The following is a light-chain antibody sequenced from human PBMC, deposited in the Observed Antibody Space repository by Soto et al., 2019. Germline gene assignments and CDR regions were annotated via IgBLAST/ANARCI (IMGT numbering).Light chain of an antibody. CDR2: WAS. CDR3: QQYHSDPIT. Sequence: DFVMTQSPDSLAVSLGDRATINCKSSQSVLSTSNNENFLAWFQQKPGQPPKLLISWASTRESGVPDRFSGSGSGTDFTHTISTLQAEDVAVYYCQQYHSDPITFGQGTRLEIK. V-gene: IGKV4-1*01. CDR1: QSVLSTSNNENF. J-gene: IGKJ5*01.